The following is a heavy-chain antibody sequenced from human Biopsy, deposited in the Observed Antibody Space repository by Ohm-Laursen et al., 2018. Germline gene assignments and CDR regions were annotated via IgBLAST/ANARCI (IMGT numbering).Heavy chain of an antibody. CDR1: GDSIGSYY. D-gene: IGHD3-22*01. CDR3: ARDRGYYSDRTVPGYFDL. CDR2: VYYTGST. V-gene: IGHV4-59*01. Sequence: PSETLSLTCTVSGDSIGSYYWSWIRQPPGKGLEWIGYVYYTGSTDYNPSLQSRVTISVDTSKNHFSLRLRSVTPADTAIYYCARDRGYYSDRTVPGYFDLWGRGTLVTVSS. J-gene: IGHJ2*01.